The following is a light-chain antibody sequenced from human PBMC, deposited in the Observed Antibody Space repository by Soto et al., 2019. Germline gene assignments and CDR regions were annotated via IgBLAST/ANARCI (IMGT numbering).Light chain of an antibody. CDR3: QQYGSSPYA. V-gene: IGKV3-20*01. Sequence: EIVLTQSPGTLSLSPGERATLSCRASQSVSNNYLAWYQQKPGQAPRLLIYVTSSRATGIPDRFSGSGSGTDFTLSISRLEPEDFAVYYCQQYGSSPYAFGQGTKLEIK. CDR2: VTS. CDR1: QSVSNNY. J-gene: IGKJ2*01.